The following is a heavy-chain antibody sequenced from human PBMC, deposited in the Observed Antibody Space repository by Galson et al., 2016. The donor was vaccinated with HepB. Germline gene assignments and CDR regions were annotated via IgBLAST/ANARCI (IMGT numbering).Heavy chain of an antibody. D-gene: IGHD6-13*01. CDR2: MYSSGTI. CDR3: ARATPSAGTYYFDY. V-gene: IGHV4-61*02. J-gene: IGHJ4*02. CDR1: GGSISSGGYY. Sequence: TLSLTCSVSGGSISSGGYYWGWLRQPAGKGLQWIGRMYSSGTINYNPPLKSRVTMSRDTSKNQFSLQVNSVTAADTAVYYCARATPSAGTYYFDYWGQGILVTVSS.